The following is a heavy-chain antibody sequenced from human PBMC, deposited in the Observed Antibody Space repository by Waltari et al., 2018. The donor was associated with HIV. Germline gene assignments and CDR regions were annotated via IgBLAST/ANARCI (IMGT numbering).Heavy chain of an antibody. J-gene: IGHJ4*02. CDR3: ARGVTVATITPFDQ. D-gene: IGHD5-12*01. V-gene: IGHV3-74*01. CDR2: ISSDGRAT. CDR1: GFTFSSCW. Sequence: EVQLVESGGGLVQPGRSQRLSCEAPGFTFSSCWRTRPRPLPGKGLEWVARISSDGRATTYVDSVKGRFTVSRDNAKNTLSLQMNSLRAEDTAVYYCARGVTVATITPFDQWGQGTLVTVSS.